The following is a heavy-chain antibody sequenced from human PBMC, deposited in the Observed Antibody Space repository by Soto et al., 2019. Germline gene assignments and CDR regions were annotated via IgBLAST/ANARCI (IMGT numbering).Heavy chain of an antibody. CDR3: ARGPPHSH. CDR1: GGTIRSGGYS. Sequence: TQSLTCAVPGGTIRSGGYSWSWIRQPPGKGLEWIGYIYHSGSTYYNPSLKSRVTISVDRSKNQFSLKVSSVTAADTAVYYCARGPPHSHWGQGTLVTVSS. D-gene: IGHD2-21*01. CDR2: IYHSGST. J-gene: IGHJ4*02. V-gene: IGHV4-30-2*01.